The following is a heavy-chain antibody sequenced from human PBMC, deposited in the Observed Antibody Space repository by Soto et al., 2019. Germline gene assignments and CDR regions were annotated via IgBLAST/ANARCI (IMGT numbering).Heavy chain of an antibody. V-gene: IGHV3-48*01. CDR1: GFTFSSYS. CDR2: ISSSSSTI. J-gene: IGHJ3*02. Sequence: GGSLRLSCAASGFTFSSYSMNWVRQAPGKGLEWVSYISSSSSTIYYADSVKGRFTISRDNAKNSLYLQMNSLRAEDTAVYYCARGPRTYYYDSSGSGDAFDIWGQGTMVT. D-gene: IGHD3-22*01. CDR3: ARGPRTYYYDSSGSGDAFDI.